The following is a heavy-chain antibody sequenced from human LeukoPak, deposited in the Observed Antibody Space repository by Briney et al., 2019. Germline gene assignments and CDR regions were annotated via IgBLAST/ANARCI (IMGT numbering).Heavy chain of an antibody. CDR1: EFTFSSYD. Sequence: GGSLRLSCAASEFTFSSYDMHWVRQATGKGLEWVSAIGTAGDTYYPGSVKGRFTISRENAKNSLYLQMNSLRAGDTAVYYCARGGWYGYYYYMDVWGKGTTVTVS. D-gene: IGHD6-19*01. J-gene: IGHJ6*03. CDR2: IGTAGDT. CDR3: ARGGWYGYYYYMDV. V-gene: IGHV3-13*01.